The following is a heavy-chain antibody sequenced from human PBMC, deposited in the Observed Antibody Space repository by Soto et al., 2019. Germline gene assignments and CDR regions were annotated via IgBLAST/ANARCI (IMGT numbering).Heavy chain of an antibody. J-gene: IGHJ4*02. Sequence: EVQLLESGGGLVQPGGSLSLSCAASGFTFSSYAMRWVRQAPGKGLEWVSAISGSGGSTYYADSVKGRFTISRDNSKTTLYLQMNSLRAEDTAVYYCARRGIGSYYDYWGQGTLVTVSS. V-gene: IGHV3-23*01. D-gene: IGHD1-26*01. CDR3: ARRGIGSYYDY. CDR1: GFTFSSYA. CDR2: ISGSGGST.